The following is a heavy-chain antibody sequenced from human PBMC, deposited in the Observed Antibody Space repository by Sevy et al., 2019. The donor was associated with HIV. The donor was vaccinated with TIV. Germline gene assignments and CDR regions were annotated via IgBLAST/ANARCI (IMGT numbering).Heavy chain of an antibody. J-gene: IGHJ4*02. CDR1: GFTFSTYS. D-gene: IGHD2-15*01. CDR2: ISDTGTST. V-gene: IGHV3-23*01. CDR3: TTFAADFPHFDL. Sequence: GGSLRLSCAASGFTFSTYSMTWVRQAPRKGLEWVSAISDTGTSTYYTDSVEGRFTISRDNSKNTLFLHMNSLRAEDTAIYYCTTFAADFPHFDLWGLGTLVTVSS.